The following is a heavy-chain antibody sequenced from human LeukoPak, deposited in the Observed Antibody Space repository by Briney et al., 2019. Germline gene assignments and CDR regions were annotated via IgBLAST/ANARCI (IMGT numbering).Heavy chain of an antibody. Sequence: GGSLRLSCTASGFTFGDYAMTWVRQAPGKGLEWVGFIRNKAYGATPEYAASLKGRFTISRDDSNSIAYLQMNSLKTEDTAVCYCTRASVVGVTGLPDYWGQGTLVTVSS. J-gene: IGHJ4*02. D-gene: IGHD3-16*01. CDR1: GFTFGDYA. CDR2: IRNKAYGATP. V-gene: IGHV3-49*04. CDR3: TRASVVGVTGLPDY.